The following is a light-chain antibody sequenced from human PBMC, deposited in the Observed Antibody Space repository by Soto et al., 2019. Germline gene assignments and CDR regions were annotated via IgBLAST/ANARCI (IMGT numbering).Light chain of an antibody. Sequence: EIVLTQSPGTLSLSPGERATLSCRASQSVIRSYFAWYQQKPGQAPRLLIYGASSRATGSPDRFSGSGSGTEFSLTISRLEPEDSALYYCHQFGSSPYTFGQGTQLEI. CDR3: HQFGSSPYT. V-gene: IGKV3-20*01. CDR2: GAS. CDR1: QSVIRSY. J-gene: IGKJ2*01.